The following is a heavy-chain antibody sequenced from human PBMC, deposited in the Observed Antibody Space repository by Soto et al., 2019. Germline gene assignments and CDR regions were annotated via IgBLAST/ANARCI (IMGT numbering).Heavy chain of an antibody. J-gene: IGHJ4*02. D-gene: IGHD1-26*01. CDR1: GYTFTGYY. CDR2: INPNSGGT. Sequence: ASVRFSCKASGYTFTGYYMHWVRQAPGQGLEWMGWINPNSGGTNYAQKFQGRVTMTRDTSISTAYMELSRLRSDDTAVYYCARADGPIWEPHDYWGQGTLVTVPQ. CDR3: ARADGPIWEPHDY. V-gene: IGHV1-2*02.